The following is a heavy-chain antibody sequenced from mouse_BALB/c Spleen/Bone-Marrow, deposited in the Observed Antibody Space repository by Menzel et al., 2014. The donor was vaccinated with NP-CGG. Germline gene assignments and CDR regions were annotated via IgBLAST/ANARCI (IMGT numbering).Heavy chain of an antibody. J-gene: IGHJ2*01. V-gene: IGHV1-87*01. D-gene: IGHD2-3*01. CDR2: IYPGDGDT. Sequence: VQLQESGAELARPGASVKLSCKASGYTFTSYWMQWVKQRPGQGLKWIGAIYPGDGDTRYTQKFKGKATLTADKSSSTAYMQLSSLASEDSAVYYCARWLLPFDYWGQGTTLTVSS. CDR3: ARWLLPFDY. CDR1: GYTFTSYW.